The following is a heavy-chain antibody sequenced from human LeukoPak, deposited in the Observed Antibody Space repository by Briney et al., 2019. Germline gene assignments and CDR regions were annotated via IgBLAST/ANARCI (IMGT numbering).Heavy chain of an antibody. CDR3: SKDFGPWGVGATPHY. Sequence: GGSLRLSCVVSGFTLSGYGIHWVRQAPGRGLQWVAFIPFDGSHKYYADSVEGRFTISRDTSRNTLYLQMNSLTVEDTAVYFCSKDFGPWGVGATPHYWGQGTLVTVSS. D-gene: IGHD1-26*01. CDR1: GFTLSGYG. J-gene: IGHJ4*02. V-gene: IGHV3-30*02. CDR2: IPFDGSHK.